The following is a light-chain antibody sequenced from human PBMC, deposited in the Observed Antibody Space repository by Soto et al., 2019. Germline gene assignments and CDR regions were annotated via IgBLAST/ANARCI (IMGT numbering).Light chain of an antibody. V-gene: IGKV3-20*01. CDR2: GTS. J-gene: IGKJ1*01. CDR1: QSVSSSY. CDR3: QQYGSSSWT. Sequence: EIVLTQSPGTLSLSPGERATLSCRASQSVSSSYLAWYQQKPGQAPRLLIYGTSSRATAIPARFSGSGSGTDFTLTISRLEPEDFAVYYCQQYGSSSWTFGQGTKVELK.